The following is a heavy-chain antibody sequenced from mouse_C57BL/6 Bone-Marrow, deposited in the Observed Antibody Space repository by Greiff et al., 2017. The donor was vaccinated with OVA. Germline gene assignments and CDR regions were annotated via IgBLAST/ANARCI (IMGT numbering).Heavy chain of an antibody. D-gene: IGHD2-5*01. CDR1: GYTFTSYW. J-gene: IGHJ2*01. V-gene: IGHV1-61*01. CDR2: IYPSDSET. Sequence: QVQLKQPGAELVRPGSSVKLSCKASGYTFTSYWMDWVKQRPGQGLEWIGNIYPSDSETHYNQKFKDKATLTVDKSSSTAYMQLSSLTSEDSAVYYCARSYSNYGFDYWGQGTTLTVSS. CDR3: ARSYSNYGFDY.